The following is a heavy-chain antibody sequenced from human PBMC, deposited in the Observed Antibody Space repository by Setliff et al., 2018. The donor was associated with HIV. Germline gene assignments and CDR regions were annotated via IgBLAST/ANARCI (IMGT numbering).Heavy chain of an antibody. CDR3: ARMDIVATPGDYYYGMDV. J-gene: IGHJ6*02. Sequence: GASVKVSCKASGYTFTGYYMHWVRQAPGQGLEWMGWINPNSGGTNYAQKFQGRVTMTRDTSISTAYMELSRLRSDDTAVYYCARMDIVATPGDYYYGMDVWGQGTTVTVSS. V-gene: IGHV1-2*02. CDR1: GYTFTGYY. D-gene: IGHD5-12*01. CDR2: INPNSGGT.